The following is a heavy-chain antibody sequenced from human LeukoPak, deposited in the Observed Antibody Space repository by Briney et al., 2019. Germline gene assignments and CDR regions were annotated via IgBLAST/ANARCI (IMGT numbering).Heavy chain of an antibody. CDR3: ARDRGYNSSWYPRWYFDL. CDR2: ISSSGSSI. J-gene: IGHJ2*01. CDR1: GFTISRYD. D-gene: IGHD6-13*01. V-gene: IGHV3-48*03. Sequence: PGGSLRLSCTASGFTISRYDMNWVRQAPGKGLEGVSYISSSGSSIYYADSVKGRFTISRDNAKNSLYLQMNSLRAEDTAVYYCARDRGYNSSWYPRWYFDLWGRGTLVTVSS.